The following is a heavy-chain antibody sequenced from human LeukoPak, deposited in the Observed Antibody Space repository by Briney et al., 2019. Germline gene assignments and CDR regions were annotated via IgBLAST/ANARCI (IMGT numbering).Heavy chain of an antibody. D-gene: IGHD2-2*01. CDR1: GYSFTGYY. V-gene: IGHV1-2*02. Sequence: ASVKVSCKASGYSFTGYYMHWVRQAPGPGLEWMGWINPDTGGTSYAQRFQGRVTMTRDTSISTGYMELRRLTSDDTAVYYCARGGEVCSSTSCYRGHEYWGQGTLVTVSS. CDR3: ARGGEVCSSTSCYRGHEY. J-gene: IGHJ4*02. CDR2: INPDTGGT.